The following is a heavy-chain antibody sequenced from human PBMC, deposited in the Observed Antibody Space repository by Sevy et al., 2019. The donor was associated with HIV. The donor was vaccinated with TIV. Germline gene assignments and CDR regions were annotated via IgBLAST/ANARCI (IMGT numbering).Heavy chain of an antibody. J-gene: IGHJ4*02. V-gene: IGHV3-74*03. CDR3: ARDGDGALDH. D-gene: IGHD3-16*01. Sequence: GGSLRLSCAASGFTFSNSWMNWVRQAPGEGLMWVSQIICDGSRTKYADSVKGRFTISRDNAKNTLYLPMNSLRAEDTAVYYSARDGDGALDHWGRGTLVTVSS. CDR2: IICDGSRT. CDR1: GFTFSNSW.